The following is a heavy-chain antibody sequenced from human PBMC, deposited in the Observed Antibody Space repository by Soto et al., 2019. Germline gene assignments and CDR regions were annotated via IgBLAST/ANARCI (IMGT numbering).Heavy chain of an antibody. CDR3: ARGGGDYYDSSGYFGLFQQ. CDR2: IIPIFGTA. CDR1: GGTFSSYA. Sequence: SVKVSCKASGGTFSSYAISWVRQAPGQGLEWMGGIIPIFGTANYAQKFQGRVTITADESTSTAYMELSSLRSEDTAVYYCARGGGDYYDSSGYFGLFQQWGQGTLVTVSS. V-gene: IGHV1-69*13. D-gene: IGHD3-22*01. J-gene: IGHJ1*01.